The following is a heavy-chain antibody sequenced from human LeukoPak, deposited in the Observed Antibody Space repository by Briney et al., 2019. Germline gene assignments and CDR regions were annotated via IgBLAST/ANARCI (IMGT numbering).Heavy chain of an antibody. V-gene: IGHV3-7*04. J-gene: IGHJ4*02. CDR2: INQDGSGK. CDR1: GFTFSSSW. Sequence: PGGSLRLSCAASGFTFSSSWMSWVRQAPGKGLEWVANINQDGSGKYYLDSLRGRFTISRDNAKSSLYLQVNSLRAEDTAVYYCVRGVDYWGQGILVTVSS. CDR3: VRGVDY.